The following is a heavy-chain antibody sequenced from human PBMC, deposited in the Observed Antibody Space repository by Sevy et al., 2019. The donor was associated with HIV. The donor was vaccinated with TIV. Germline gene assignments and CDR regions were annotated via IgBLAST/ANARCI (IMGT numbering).Heavy chain of an antibody. V-gene: IGHV3-30*02. CDR1: IFTFNIYG. CDR3: TTETTYYTGSGSVPGDI. CDR2: MRKDGLTT. D-gene: IGHD2-8*02. Sequence: GGSLRLSCAASIFTFNIYGMQWVRQAPGKGLEWVAYMRKDGLTTYYADSVKGRFTISRDSSKNTLYLQMNSLRIEDAALYYCTTETTYYTGSGSVPGDIWGQGTMVTVSS. J-gene: IGHJ3*02.